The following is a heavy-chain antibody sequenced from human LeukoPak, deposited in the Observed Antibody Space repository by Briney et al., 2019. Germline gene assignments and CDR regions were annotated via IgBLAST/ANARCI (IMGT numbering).Heavy chain of an antibody. CDR1: GGNFSSYA. D-gene: IGHD6-19*01. J-gene: IGHJ6*03. V-gene: IGHV1-69*06. CDR3: ARGGAVAGYYYYYYMDV. Sequence: GASVKVSCKASGGNFSSYAISWVRQAPGQGLEWMGGIIPIFGTANYAQKFQGRVTITADKSTSTAYMELSSLRSEDTAVYYCARGGAVAGYYYYYYMDVWGKGTTVTVSS. CDR2: IIPIFGTA.